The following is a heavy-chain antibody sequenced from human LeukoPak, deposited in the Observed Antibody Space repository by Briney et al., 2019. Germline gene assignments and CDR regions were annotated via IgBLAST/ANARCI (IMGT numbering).Heavy chain of an antibody. CDR3: TTPLAMGIDY. D-gene: IGHD1-26*01. CDR2: IKSKSDGGTT. Sequence: VGSLRLSCAASGFTFSNAWMSWVRQAPGKGLEWVGRIKSKSDGGTTDYAAPVKGRFTLSRDDSKNTLYLQMNSLKTEDTAVYYCTTPLAMGIDYWGQGTLVTVSS. CDR1: GFTFSNAW. J-gene: IGHJ4*02. V-gene: IGHV3-15*01.